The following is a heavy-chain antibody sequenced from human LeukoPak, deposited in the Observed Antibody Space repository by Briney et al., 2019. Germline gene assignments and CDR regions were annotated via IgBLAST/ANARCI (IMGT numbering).Heavy chain of an antibody. Sequence: ASVKVSCKASGYTFTSYGISWVRQAPGQGLERMGWISAYNGNTNYAQKLQGRVTMTTDTSTSTAYMELRSLRSDDTAVYYCARDRRYCSGGSCFDIDYWGQGTLVTVSS. J-gene: IGHJ4*02. D-gene: IGHD2-15*01. CDR3: ARDRRYCSGGSCFDIDY. CDR1: GYTFTSYG. V-gene: IGHV1-18*04. CDR2: ISAYNGNT.